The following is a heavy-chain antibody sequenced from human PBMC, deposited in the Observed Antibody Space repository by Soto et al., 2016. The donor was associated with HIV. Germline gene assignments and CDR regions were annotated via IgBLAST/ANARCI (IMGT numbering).Heavy chain of an antibody. D-gene: IGHD6-13*01. V-gene: IGHV1-46*01. CDR2: INPSGGST. CDR3: ARDQQQPGHFDY. Sequence: QVQLVQSGAEVKKPGASVKVSCKASGYTFTSYYMHWVRQAPGQGLEWMGIINPSGGSTSYAQKFQGRVTMTRDTSTSTVYMEVSSLRSEDTAVYYCARDQQQPGHFDYWGQGNPGHRLL. CDR1: GYTFTSYY. J-gene: IGHJ4*02.